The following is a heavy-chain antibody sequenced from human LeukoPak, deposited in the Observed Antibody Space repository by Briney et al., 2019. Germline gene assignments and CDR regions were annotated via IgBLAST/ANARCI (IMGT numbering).Heavy chain of an antibody. CDR3: SRGRDYYDTGGYYREFDY. V-gene: IGHV3-21*01. CDR1: GFTFSSYS. Sequence: PGGSLRLSCAASGFTFSSYSMNWVRQAPGKGLEWVSSIGSNIGYIYYADSVKGRFTISRDNAKNSVYLQMNSLRAEDTAVYYCSRGRDYYDTGGYYREFDYWGQGTLVTVSS. D-gene: IGHD3-22*01. CDR2: IGSNIGYI. J-gene: IGHJ4*02.